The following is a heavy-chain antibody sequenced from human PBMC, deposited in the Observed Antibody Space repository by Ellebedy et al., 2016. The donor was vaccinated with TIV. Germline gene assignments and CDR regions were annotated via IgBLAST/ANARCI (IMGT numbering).Heavy chain of an antibody. V-gene: IGHV4-39*07. D-gene: IGHD6-13*01. CDR1: GDSMSSMNLY. CDR3: AADRSISWYFF. J-gene: IGHJ4*02. CDR2: IYSTWNK. Sequence: MPSETLSLTCTVSGDSMSSMNLYWGWVRQAPGEGLQWIGSIYSTWNKYYNPSLASRVSMSIDTSKNQFSLKLTSVTAADTAVYYCAADRSISWYFFWGQGTLVTVSS.